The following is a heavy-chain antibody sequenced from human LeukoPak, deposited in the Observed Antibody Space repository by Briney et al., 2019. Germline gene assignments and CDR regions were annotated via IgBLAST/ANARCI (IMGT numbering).Heavy chain of an antibody. CDR2: ITSTSTYV. Sequence: GGSLRPSCEASGFIFSTYNMNWVRQAPGKRLEWVSSITSTSTYVFYADSVKGRFTISRDNAKNSLYLQMNSLKAEDTAVYYCARDPYSGSYGDYYYYYMDVWGKGTTATVSS. CDR3: ARDPYSGSYGDYYYYYMDV. CDR1: GFIFSTYN. D-gene: IGHD1-26*01. V-gene: IGHV3-21*01. J-gene: IGHJ6*03.